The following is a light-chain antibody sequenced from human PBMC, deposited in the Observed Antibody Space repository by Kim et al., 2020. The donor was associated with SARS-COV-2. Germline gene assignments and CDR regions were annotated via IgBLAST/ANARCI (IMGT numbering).Light chain of an antibody. CDR2: DAT. J-gene: IGKJ4*01. Sequence: SLAPGERAPLSCRASQSVDSHLAWYQQKPGQVPRVLICDATNRATGIPARFSASESGTDFTLTISSLEPEDFAVYYCQQGSHWPTFGGGTRVEIK. CDR3: QQGSHWPT. CDR1: QSVDSH. V-gene: IGKV3-11*01.